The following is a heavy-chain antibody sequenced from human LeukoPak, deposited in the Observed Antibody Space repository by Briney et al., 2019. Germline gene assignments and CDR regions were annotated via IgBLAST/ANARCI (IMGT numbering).Heavy chain of an antibody. CDR1: GFTFSNYG. J-gene: IGHJ5*02. Sequence: GGSLRLSCAASGFTFSNYGMHWVRQAPGKGLEWVAFIRDDGSNKYYADSVKGRFTISRDNSKNTLYLQMNSLRAEDTAVYYCARDNSVEDIAWWFDPWGQGTLVTVSP. CDR3: ARDNSVEDIAWWFDP. V-gene: IGHV3-30*02. CDR2: IRDDGSNK. D-gene: IGHD4-23*01.